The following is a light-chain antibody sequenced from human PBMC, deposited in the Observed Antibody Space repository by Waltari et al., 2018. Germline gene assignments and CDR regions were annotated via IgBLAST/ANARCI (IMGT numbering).Light chain of an antibody. CDR1: QSVLHSSKRQNY. V-gene: IGKV4-1*01. CDR3: RQYYYLPRT. CDR2: WAS. Sequence: DIVMTQSPDALAVSLGERATIKCKSSQSVLHSSKRQNYLAWYQQKPGQPPRLLIYWASTRASGVPDRFSGSGSGTDFTLTISSLQAEDVAVYFCRQYYYLPRTFGQGTKVEIK. J-gene: IGKJ1*01.